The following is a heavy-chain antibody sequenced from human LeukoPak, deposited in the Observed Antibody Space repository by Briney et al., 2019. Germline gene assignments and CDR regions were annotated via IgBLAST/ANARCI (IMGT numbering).Heavy chain of an antibody. J-gene: IGHJ5*02. CDR3: ARVRSRARITIFGVARNWFDP. D-gene: IGHD3-3*01. Sequence: SETLSLTCAVYGGSFSGYYWSWIRQPPGKGLEWIGEIKHSGSTNYNPSLKSRVTISVDTSKNQFSLKLSSVTAANTAVYYCARVRSRARITIFGVARNWFDPWGQGTLVTVSS. CDR2: IKHSGST. CDR1: GGSFSGYY. V-gene: IGHV4-34*01.